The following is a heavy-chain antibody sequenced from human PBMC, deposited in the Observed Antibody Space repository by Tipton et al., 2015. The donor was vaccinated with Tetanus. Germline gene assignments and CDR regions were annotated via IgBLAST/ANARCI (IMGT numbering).Heavy chain of an antibody. V-gene: IGHV5-51*01. J-gene: IGHJ4*02. CDR2: IYPDDSRT. Sequence: QLVQSGAEVKRPGESLKISCQGSGFTLSTYWIGWVRQMPGKGLEWMGFIYPDDSRTGLSPSFQGQVTISADRSITTAYLRWSSLKASDTAIYYCARRRTTTALANYFDSWGQGTQVTVSS. CDR1: GFTLSTYW. D-gene: IGHD1-1*01. CDR3: ARRRTTTALANYFDS.